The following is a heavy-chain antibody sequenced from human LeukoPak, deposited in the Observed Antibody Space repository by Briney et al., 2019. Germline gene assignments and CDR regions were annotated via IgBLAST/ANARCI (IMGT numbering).Heavy chain of an antibody. Sequence: RXDINXXRQATXQXREWXXXMNPTRGNTGYAQKFQGRLTMTRNTSISTAYMELSSLRSEDTTVYYCARGGVVVPAPSWFDPWGQGTLVTVSS. J-gene: IGHJ5*02. V-gene: IGHV1-8*01. CDR3: ARGGVVVPAPSWFDP. CDR2: MNPTRGNT. D-gene: IGHD2-2*01. CDR1: RXD.